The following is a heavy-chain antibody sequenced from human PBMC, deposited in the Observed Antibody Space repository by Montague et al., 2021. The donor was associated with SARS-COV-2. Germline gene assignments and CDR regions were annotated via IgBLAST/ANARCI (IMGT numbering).Heavy chain of an antibody. CDR3: ANFYSGSYNY. J-gene: IGHJ4*01. Sequence: SETLSLTCTVSRGSLRLTSYHWGWIRQPPGKGLEWIGSIYHTGSTYYDPSLESRVTMSVDNSKNQFSLMLTSVTAAETAVYYCANFYSGSYNYWGHGSLSPSPQ. CDR1: RGSLRLTSYH. CDR2: IYHTGST. D-gene: IGHD1-26*01. V-gene: IGHV4-39*01.